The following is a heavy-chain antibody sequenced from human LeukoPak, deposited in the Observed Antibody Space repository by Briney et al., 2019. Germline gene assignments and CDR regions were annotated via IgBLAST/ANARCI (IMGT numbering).Heavy chain of an antibody. CDR3: ARGPITMIVVVPGYFDY. J-gene: IGHJ4*02. V-gene: IGHV1-2*02. D-gene: IGHD3-22*01. Sequence: GGSLRLSCAASGFTFTGYYMHWVRQAPGQGLEWMGWINPNSGGTNYAQKFQGRVTMTRDTSISTAYMELSRLRSDDTAVYYCARGPITMIVVVPGYFDYWGQGTLVTVSS. CDR1: GFTFTGYY. CDR2: INPNSGGT.